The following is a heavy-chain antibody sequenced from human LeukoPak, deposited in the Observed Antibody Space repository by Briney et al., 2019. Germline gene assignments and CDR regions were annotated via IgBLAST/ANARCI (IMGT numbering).Heavy chain of an antibody. J-gene: IGHJ1*01. CDR1: GYALSSHP. CDR2: ISAYSGNT. D-gene: IGHD3-3*01. V-gene: IGHV1-18*01. Sequence: ASVTVSCKASGYALSSHPVTWVRQAPGQGLEWMGWISAYSGNTSYAQRFQGRVTMSTETPTNTAYMELTSLRSDDTAIYFCARGSSSQYFRYWGQGTLVTVSS. CDR3: ARGSSSQYFRY.